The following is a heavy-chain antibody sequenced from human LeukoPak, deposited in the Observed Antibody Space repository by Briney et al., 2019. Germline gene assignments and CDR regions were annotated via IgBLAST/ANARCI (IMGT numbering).Heavy chain of an antibody. CDR3: ARSGYCSGGSCRDAFDI. V-gene: IGHV1-2*06. CDR1: GYTFTGYY. J-gene: IGHJ3*02. D-gene: IGHD2-15*01. Sequence: GASVKVSCKASGYTFTGYYMHWVRQAPGQGLEWMGRINPNSGGTNYAQKFQGRVTMTRDTSISTAYMELSRLRSDDTAVYYCARSGYCSGGSCRDAFDIWGQGTMVTVSS. CDR2: INPNSGGT.